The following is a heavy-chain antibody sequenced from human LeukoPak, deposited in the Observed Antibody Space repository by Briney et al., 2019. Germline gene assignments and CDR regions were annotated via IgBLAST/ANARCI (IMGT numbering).Heavy chain of an antibody. V-gene: IGHV4-59*01. CDR3: ARLTGDAGFDY. CDR1: GGSFSGYY. D-gene: IGHD7-27*01. Sequence: PSETLSLTCAVYGGSFSGYYWSWIRQPPGKGLEWIGYIYYSGSTNYNPSLKSRVTISVDTSKNQFSLKLSSVTAADTAVYYCARLTGDAGFDYWGQGTLVTVSS. CDR2: IYYSGST. J-gene: IGHJ4*02.